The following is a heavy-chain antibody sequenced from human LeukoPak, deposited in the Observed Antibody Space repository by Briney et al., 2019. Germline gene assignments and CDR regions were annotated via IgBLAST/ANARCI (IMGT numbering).Heavy chain of an antibody. Sequence: GGSLRLSCAASGFTFSSYSMNWVRQAPGKGLEWVSSISSSSSYIYYADSVKGRFTISSDNAKNSLYLQMNSLRAEDTAVYYCASLMGPNYYYYMDVWGKGTTVTVSS. CDR2: ISSSSSYI. CDR3: ASLMGPNYYYYMDV. V-gene: IGHV3-21*01. CDR1: GFTFSSYS. D-gene: IGHD3-9*01. J-gene: IGHJ6*03.